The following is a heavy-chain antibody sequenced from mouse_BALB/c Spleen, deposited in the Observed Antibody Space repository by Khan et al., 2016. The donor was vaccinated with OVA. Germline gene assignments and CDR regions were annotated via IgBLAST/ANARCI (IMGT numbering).Heavy chain of an antibody. CDR3: ARDGSRYNYAMDY. Sequence: EVQLVELGPGLVKPSQSLSLTCTGTGYSITSDYAWNWIRQFPGNKLEWMGYISYSGSTNYNPALKSRISITRDTSKNQFFLQLNSVTTEDTATYYCARDGSRYNYAMDYWGQGTSVTVSS. V-gene: IGHV3-2*02. J-gene: IGHJ4*01. CDR2: ISYSGST. D-gene: IGHD2-3*01. CDR1: GYSITSDYA.